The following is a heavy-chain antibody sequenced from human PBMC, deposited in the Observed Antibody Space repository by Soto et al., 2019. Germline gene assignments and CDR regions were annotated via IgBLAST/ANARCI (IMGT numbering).Heavy chain of an antibody. Sequence: QVQLQESGPGLVKPSQTLSLTCTVSGGSISSGDYYWSWIRQPPGKGLEWIGYIYYSGSTYYNPXXKSRVTISVDTSKNQFSLKLSSVTAADTAVYYCARALYSSFPRYYYYGMDVWGQGTTVTVSS. D-gene: IGHD4-4*01. CDR3: ARALYSSFPRYYYYGMDV. V-gene: IGHV4-30-4*01. J-gene: IGHJ6*02. CDR2: IYYSGST. CDR1: GGSISSGDYY.